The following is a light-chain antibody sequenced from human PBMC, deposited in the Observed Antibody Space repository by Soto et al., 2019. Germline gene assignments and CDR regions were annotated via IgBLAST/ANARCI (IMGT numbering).Light chain of an antibody. CDR1: QSVSRY. J-gene: IGKJ5*01. V-gene: IGKV3-11*01. Sequence: EILLTPSPATLSLSPGERATLSCRASQSVSRYLAWYQQTPGQAPRLLIYDASNRATGIPARFSGSGSGTDFTLTISSLEPEDFAVYYCQQRSNWPPSTFGQGTRLEIK. CDR2: DAS. CDR3: QQRSNWPPST.